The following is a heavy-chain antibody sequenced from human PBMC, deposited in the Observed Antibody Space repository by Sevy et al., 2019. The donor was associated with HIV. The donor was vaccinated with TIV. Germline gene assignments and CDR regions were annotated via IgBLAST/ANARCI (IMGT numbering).Heavy chain of an antibody. CDR2: ISAYNGNT. D-gene: IGHD6-19*01. CDR3: ARDLPRTPGIAVAGTGT. Sequence: ASVKVSCKASGYTFTSYGMSWVRQAPGQGLEWMGWISAYNGNTNYAQKLQGRVTMTTDTSTSTAYMELRSLRSDDTAVYYCARDLPRTPGIAVAGTGTWGQGTLVTVSS. V-gene: IGHV1-18*01. J-gene: IGHJ5*02. CDR1: GYTFTSYG.